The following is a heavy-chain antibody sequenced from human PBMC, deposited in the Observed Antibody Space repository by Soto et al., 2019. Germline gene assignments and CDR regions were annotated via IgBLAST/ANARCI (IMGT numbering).Heavy chain of an antibody. CDR3: ERGGGHNLEY. V-gene: IGHV3-7*04. CDR1: GFTFSGYW. Sequence: EVQLAESGGTLVQPGGSLRLSCAVSGFTFSGYWMSWVRQAPGKGLEWVAILNNDGSQTNYVDSVRGRFSISRDNTKNSLYLQMNSLRVEDTAVYFCERGGGHNLEYWGQGALVTVSS. CDR2: LNNDGSQT. J-gene: IGHJ4*02. D-gene: IGHD1-1*01.